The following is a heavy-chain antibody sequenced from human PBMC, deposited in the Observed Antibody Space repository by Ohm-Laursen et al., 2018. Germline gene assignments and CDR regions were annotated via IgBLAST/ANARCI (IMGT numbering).Heavy chain of an antibody. V-gene: IGHV3-11*01. CDR3: ARGTGYSTRGYWFDP. J-gene: IGHJ5*02. CDR1: GFPFSDYY. D-gene: IGHD6-13*01. CDR2: ISSRGSTI. Sequence: SLRLSCAASGFPFSDYYMSWIRQAPGKGLEWVSYISSRGSTIYYADSVKGRFTISRDNAKNSLYLQMNSLRAEDTTVYYCARGTGYSTRGYWFDPWGQGTLVTVSS.